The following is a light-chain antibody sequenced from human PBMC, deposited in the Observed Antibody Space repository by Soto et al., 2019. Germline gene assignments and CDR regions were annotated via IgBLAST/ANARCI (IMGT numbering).Light chain of an antibody. CDR2: AAS. CDR3: QQYESYWT. J-gene: IGKJ1*01. Sequence: DIQMTQSPSAMSASIGDRVTITCRASQAISNFLAWFQQKPGQVPKRLIYAASILQPGVPSRFSGSGSGTEFTLTISGLQPEDFATYYCQQYESYWTFGQGTKVELK. V-gene: IGKV1-17*03. CDR1: QAISNF.